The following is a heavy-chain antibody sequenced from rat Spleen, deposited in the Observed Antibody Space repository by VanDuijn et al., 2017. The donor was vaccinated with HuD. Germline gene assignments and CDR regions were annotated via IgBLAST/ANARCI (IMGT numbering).Heavy chain of an antibody. CDR1: GFTFNNYW. J-gene: IGHJ4*01. V-gene: IGHV5-31*01. CDR3: TRYLNYGYNSYYVMDA. Sequence: EVQLVESGGGLVQPGRSLKLSCVASGFTFNNYWMTWIRQAPGTGLEWVASITNTGGSTYYPDSVKGRFTISRDNAKSTLYLQMTSLRSEDKSTDYCTRYLNYGYNSYYVMDAWGQGASVTVSS. D-gene: IGHD1-9*01. CDR2: ITNTGGST.